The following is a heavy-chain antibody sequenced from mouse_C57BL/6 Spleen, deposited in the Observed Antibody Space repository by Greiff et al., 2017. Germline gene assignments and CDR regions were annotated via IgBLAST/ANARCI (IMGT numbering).Heavy chain of an antibody. CDR2: ISSGSSTI. CDR1: GFTFSDYG. Sequence: EVKLMESGGGLVKPGGSLKLSCAASGFTFSDYGMHWVRQAPEKGLEWVAYISSGSSTIYYAATVKGRFTISRDNAMNTLFLQMTSLTSEDTAMYYGARHLYYGSSYDFDYWGQGTTLTVSS. J-gene: IGHJ2*01. CDR3: ARHLYYGSSYDFDY. V-gene: IGHV5-17*01. D-gene: IGHD1-1*01.